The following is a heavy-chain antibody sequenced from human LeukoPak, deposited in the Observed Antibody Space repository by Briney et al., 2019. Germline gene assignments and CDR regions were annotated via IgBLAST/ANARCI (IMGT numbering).Heavy chain of an antibody. J-gene: IGHJ4*02. CDR2: ISGSGGST. Sequence: GGSLRLSCAASGFTFSSYGMHWVRQAPGKGLEWVSAISGSGGSTYYADSVKGRFTISRDNSKNTLYLQMNSLRAEDTAVYYCAKADYYDSSGYFQSRGQGTLVTVSS. CDR1: GFTFSSYG. V-gene: IGHV3-23*01. CDR3: AKADYYDSSGYFQS. D-gene: IGHD3-22*01.